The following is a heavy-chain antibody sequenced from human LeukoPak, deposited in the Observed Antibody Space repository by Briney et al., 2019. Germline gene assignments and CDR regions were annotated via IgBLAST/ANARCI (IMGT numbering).Heavy chain of an antibody. V-gene: IGHV1-46*01. CDR1: GYTFTSYY. Sequence: ASVKVSCKASGYTFTSYYMHWVRQAPGQGLEWMGIINPNDGSTSYAQKFQGRVTMTRDMSTSTVYMELSSLRSEDTAVYYCASAPGYYDSSGYGIHDAFDIWGQGTMVTVSS. D-gene: IGHD3-22*01. J-gene: IGHJ3*02. CDR3: ASAPGYYDSSGYGIHDAFDI. CDR2: INPNDGST.